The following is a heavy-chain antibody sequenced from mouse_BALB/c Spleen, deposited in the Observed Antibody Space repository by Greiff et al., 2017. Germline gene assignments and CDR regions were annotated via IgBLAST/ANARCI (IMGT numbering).Heavy chain of an antibody. Sequence: EVQLQESGPGLVKPSQSLSLTCTVTGYSITSDYAWNWIRQFPGNKLEWMGYISYSGSTSYNPSLKSRISITRDTSKNQFFLQLNSVTTEDTATYYCARRNGYYYAMDYWGQGTSVTVSS. CDR3: ARRNGYYYAMDY. J-gene: IGHJ4*01. CDR1: GYSITSDYA. CDR2: ISYSGST. V-gene: IGHV3-2*02. D-gene: IGHD2-2*01.